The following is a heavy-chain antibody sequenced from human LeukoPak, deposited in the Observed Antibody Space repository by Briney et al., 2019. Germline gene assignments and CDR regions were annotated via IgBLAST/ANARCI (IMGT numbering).Heavy chain of an antibody. CDR1: GFTFSDYW. D-gene: IGHD3-3*02. J-gene: IGHJ4*02. V-gene: IGHV3-74*01. CDR3: ARDIYSIAE. Sequence: GGSLRLSCAASGFTFSDYWIHWVRQAPGKGLVWVSLIHSDGGTTNYADSVKGRFTMSRGNAKNMVYLQMNSLRVEDTAVYYCARDIYSIAEWGQGTLVTVSS. CDR2: IHSDGGTT.